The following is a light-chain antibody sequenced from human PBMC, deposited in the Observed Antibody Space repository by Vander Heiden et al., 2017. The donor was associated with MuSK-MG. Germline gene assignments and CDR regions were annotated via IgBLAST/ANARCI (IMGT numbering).Light chain of an antibody. CDR1: QSGLYSSNSRNY. J-gene: IGKJ5*01. Sequence: DVVMTQSPPSLPVSLRERAIINCKSSQSGLYSSNSRNYLAWYQQRPGQPPKLLIYWASTRESGVPDRFSGRGSGTDFTLTISGLQAEDVAVYYCLQAYTIPPTFGQGTRLEIK. CDR2: WAS. CDR3: LQAYTIPPT. V-gene: IGKV4-1*01.